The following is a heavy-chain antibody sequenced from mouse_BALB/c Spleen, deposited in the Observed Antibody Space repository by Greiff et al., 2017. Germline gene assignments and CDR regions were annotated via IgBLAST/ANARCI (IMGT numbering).Heavy chain of an antibody. D-gene: IGHD1-2*01. CDR2: ISSGSSTI. J-gene: IGHJ4*01. Sequence: EVMLVESGGGLVQPGGSRKLSCAASGFTFSSFGMHWVRQAPEKGLEWVAYISSGSSTIYYADTVKGRFTISRDNPKNTLFLQMTSLRSEDTAMYYCARDLLRLHYYAMDYWGQGTSVTVSS. V-gene: IGHV5-17*02. CDR3: ARDLLRLHYYAMDY. CDR1: GFTFSSFG.